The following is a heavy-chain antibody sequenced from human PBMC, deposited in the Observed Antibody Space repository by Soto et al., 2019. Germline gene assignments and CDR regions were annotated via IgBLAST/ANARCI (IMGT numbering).Heavy chain of an antibody. CDR3: ARGFSGAQGYNY. D-gene: IGHD6-13*01. CDR1: GFTFSSYS. Sequence: GGSLRLSCAASGFTFSSYSMNWVRQAPGKGLEWVSSISSSSSYIYYADSVKGRFTISRDNAKNSLYLQMNSLRAEDTAVYYCARGFSGAQGYNYWGQGTLVTVSS. CDR2: ISSSSSYI. V-gene: IGHV3-21*01. J-gene: IGHJ4*02.